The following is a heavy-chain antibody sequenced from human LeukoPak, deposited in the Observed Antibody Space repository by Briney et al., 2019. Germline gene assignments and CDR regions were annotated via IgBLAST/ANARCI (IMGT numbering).Heavy chain of an antibody. Sequence: SETLSLTCTVSGDPIINYYWSWIRQPPGKGLEWIGYISYSGTTNYNPSLRSRVTISRDTSKNQFSLKLSSVTAADSAVYFCARHIYYYDSSGLYYYYYMDVWGKGTTVTVSS. V-gene: IGHV4-59*01. CDR2: ISYSGTT. CDR3: ARHIYYYDSSGLYYYYYMDV. J-gene: IGHJ6*03. D-gene: IGHD3-22*01. CDR1: GDPIINYY.